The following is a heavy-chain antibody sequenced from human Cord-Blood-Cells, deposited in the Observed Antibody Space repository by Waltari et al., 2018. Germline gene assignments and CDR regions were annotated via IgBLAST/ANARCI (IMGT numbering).Heavy chain of an antibody. CDR1: GFTFTSSA. Sequence: QMQLVQSGPEVKKPGTSVKVSCKASGFTFTSSAVQWVRQARGQRLEWVGWIVVGSGNTNDAQNIQERVTITRDRSTSTAYMELSSLRSEDTAVYYCAADGTGAWIAADNYYYYGMDVWGQGTTVTVSS. V-gene: IGHV1-58*01. J-gene: IGHJ6*02. CDR2: IVVGSGNT. D-gene: IGHD6-13*01. CDR3: AADGTGAWIAADNYYYYGMDV.